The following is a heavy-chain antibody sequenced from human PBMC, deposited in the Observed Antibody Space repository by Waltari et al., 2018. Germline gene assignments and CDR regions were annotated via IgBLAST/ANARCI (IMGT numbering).Heavy chain of an antibody. J-gene: IGHJ5*02. CDR3: TRGGNYDFWSHRPFVDP. CDR1: GASLSDYY. CDR2: IRHPGST. V-gene: IGHV4-34*01. D-gene: IGHD3-3*01. Sequence: QVQLQQWGAGLLGPSETLSLTCAGYGASLSDYYWGRVRQPPGKGLEWIGQIRHPGSTNYNPSLKSRVTISIDTPRSQFSLRLSSVTAADTALYFCTRGGNYDFWSHRPFVDPWGQGTLVTVSS.